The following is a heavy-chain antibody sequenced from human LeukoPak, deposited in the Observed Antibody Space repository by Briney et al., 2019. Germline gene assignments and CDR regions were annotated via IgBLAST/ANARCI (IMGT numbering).Heavy chain of an antibody. CDR2: ISNGGSYI. D-gene: IGHD2-21*02. J-gene: IGHJ4*02. V-gene: IGHV3-21*04. CDR1: GFTFSSYS. Sequence: GGSLRLSCAASGFTFSSYSMNWVRQAPGKGLEWVASISNGGSYIYYSDSIKGRFAVSRDNAKNSVYLQMNSLRTEDTAVYYCASFEGGQVETKYFDYWGQGTLVTVSS. CDR3: ASFEGGQVETKYFDY.